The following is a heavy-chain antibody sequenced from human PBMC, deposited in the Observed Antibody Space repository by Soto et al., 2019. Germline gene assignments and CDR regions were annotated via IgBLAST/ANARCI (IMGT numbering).Heavy chain of an antibody. J-gene: IGHJ4*02. CDR3: ATQLTGALDF. Sequence: QVQLVQSGAEVREPGSSVKVSCMASGGTFSTSAMNWVRQAPGQGLEWVGGIIPVFGKETYAQNFEGRVTIPADGSTTTAYMELSRRRSEDSAVYYCATQLTGALDFWGQGALVIV. CDR2: IIPVFGKE. CDR1: GGTFSTSA. V-gene: IGHV1-69*12. D-gene: IGHD7-27*01.